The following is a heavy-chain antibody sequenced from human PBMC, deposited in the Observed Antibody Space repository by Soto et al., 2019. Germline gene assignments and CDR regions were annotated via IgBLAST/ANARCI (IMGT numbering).Heavy chain of an antibody. CDR1: GFTFSDHY. CDR3: ARDYGSGRGWFDP. Sequence: EVQLVESGGGLVQPGGSLRLYCAASGFTFSDHYMDWVRQAPGKGLEWVGRTRNKVNSYTTEYAASVKGRFTISRDDSKNSLYLQMNSLKTEDTAVYYCARDYGSGRGWFDPWGQGTLVTVSS. V-gene: IGHV3-72*01. CDR2: TRNKVNSYTT. J-gene: IGHJ5*02. D-gene: IGHD3-10*01.